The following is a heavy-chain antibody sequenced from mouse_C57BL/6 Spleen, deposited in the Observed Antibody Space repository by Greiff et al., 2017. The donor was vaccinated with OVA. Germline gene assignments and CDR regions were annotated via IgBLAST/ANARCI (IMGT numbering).Heavy chain of an antibody. CDR3: ASVYYDYDITFAY. CDR2: INPGSGGT. V-gene: IGHV1-54*01. CDR1: GYAFTNYL. D-gene: IGHD2-4*01. J-gene: IGHJ3*01. Sequence: VQLQQSGAELVRPGTSVKVSCKASGYAFTNYLIEWVKQRPGQGLEWIGVINPGSGGTNYNEKFKGKATLTADKSSSTAYMQLSSLTSEDSAVDFCASVYYDYDITFAYWGQGTLVTVSA.